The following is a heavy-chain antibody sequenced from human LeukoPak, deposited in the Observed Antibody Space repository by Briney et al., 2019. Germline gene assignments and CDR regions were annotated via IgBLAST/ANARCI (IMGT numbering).Heavy chain of an antibody. D-gene: IGHD3-16*02. CDR3: ARLRDVWGSYRSYYFDY. CDR2: IYYSGST. V-gene: IGHV4-39*01. Sequence: SETLSLTCTVSGGSISSSSYYWGWIRQPPGKGLEWIGSIYYSGSTYYNPSLKSRVTISVDTSKNQLSLKLSSVTAADTAVYYCARLRDVWGSYRSYYFDYWGQGTLVTVSS. CDR1: GGSISSSSYY. J-gene: IGHJ4*02.